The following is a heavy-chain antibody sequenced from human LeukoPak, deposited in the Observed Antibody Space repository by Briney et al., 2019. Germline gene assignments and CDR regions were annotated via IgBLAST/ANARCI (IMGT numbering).Heavy chain of an antibody. J-gene: IGHJ3*02. CDR3: ARPKWLQSSPDAFDI. CDR2: ISSSSSYI. V-gene: IGHV3-21*01. Sequence: PGGSLRLSCAASGFTFSSYSMNWVRQAPGKGLEWVSSISSSSSYIYYADSVKGRFTISRDNAKNSLYLQMNSLRAEDTAVYYCARPKWLQSSPDAFDIWGQGTMVTVSS. D-gene: IGHD5-24*01. CDR1: GFTFSSYS.